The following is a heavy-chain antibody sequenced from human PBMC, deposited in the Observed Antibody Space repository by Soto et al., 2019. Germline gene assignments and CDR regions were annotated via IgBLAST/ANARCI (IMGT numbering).Heavy chain of an antibody. CDR3: ASWLVGARFDS. V-gene: IGHV4-34*01. CDR1: GDSFSKYY. D-gene: IGHD1-26*01. CDR2: INHSGRT. J-gene: IGHJ4*02. Sequence: VQLQQWGAGLLKPSETLSLTCAVYGDSFSKYYWSWLRQPPGKGLEWIGEINHSGRTNHNPSIKRRVIVSVDTSKNQFSLKLRSVTAADTAVYYSASWLVGARFDSWGQGTLVTVSS.